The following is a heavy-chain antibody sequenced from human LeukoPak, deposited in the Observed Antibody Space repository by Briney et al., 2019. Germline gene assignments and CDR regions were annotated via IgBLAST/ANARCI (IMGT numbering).Heavy chain of an antibody. CDR2: INHSGST. J-gene: IGHJ5*02. Sequence: KPSQTLSLTCAVSGASISSGVYSWSWIRQPPGKGLEWIGEINHSGSTNYNPSLKSRVTISVDTSKNQFSLKLSSVTAADTAVYYCARGKGTAMARVRRFDPWGQGTLVTVSS. D-gene: IGHD5-18*01. CDR3: ARGKGTAMARVRRFDP. V-gene: IGHV4-30-2*01. CDR1: GASISSGVYS.